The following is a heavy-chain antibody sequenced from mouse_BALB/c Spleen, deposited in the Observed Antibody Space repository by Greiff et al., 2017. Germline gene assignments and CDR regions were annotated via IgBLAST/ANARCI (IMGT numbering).Heavy chain of an antibody. J-gene: IGHJ3*01. CDR2: ILPGSGST. D-gene: IGHD2-14*01. CDR3: EVRRSPVAY. CDR1: GYTFSSYW. V-gene: IGHV1-9*01. Sequence: QVQLQQSGAELMKPGASVKISCKATGYTFSSYWIEWVKQRPGHGLEWIGEILPGSGSTNYNEKFKGKATFTADTSSNTAYMQLSSLTSEDSAVYYCEVRRSPVAYWGQGTLVTVSA.